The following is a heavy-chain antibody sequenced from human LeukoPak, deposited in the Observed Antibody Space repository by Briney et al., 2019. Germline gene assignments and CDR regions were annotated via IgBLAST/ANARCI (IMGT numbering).Heavy chain of an antibody. D-gene: IGHD3-22*01. CDR1: GFTFSSYG. CDR2: ISYDGSNK. CDR3: AKDFSTHYYESSGYWPNWFDP. V-gene: IGHV3-30*18. J-gene: IGHJ5*02. Sequence: GGSLRLSCAASGFTFSSYGMHWVRQAPGKGLEGVAVISYDGSNKYYADSVKGCFTISRDNSKNTLYLQINSLRAEDTAMYYCAKDFSTHYYESSGYWPNWFDPWGQGTLVTVSS.